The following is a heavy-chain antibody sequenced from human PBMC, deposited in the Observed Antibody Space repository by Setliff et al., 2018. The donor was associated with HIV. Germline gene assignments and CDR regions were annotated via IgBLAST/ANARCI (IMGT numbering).Heavy chain of an antibody. J-gene: IGHJ4*02. CDR2: INQSGGI. CDR1: GGSFSGYY. D-gene: IGHD5-12*01. V-gene: IGHV4-34*01. Sequence: PSETLSLTCAVSGGSFSGYYWSWIRQPPGKGLEWIGEINQSGGINYNPSLKSRVTISIDTFKNQFSIKLYSVTAADTAVYYCARQNSGYAPGPFDYWGQGILVTVSS. CDR3: ARQNSGYAPGPFDY.